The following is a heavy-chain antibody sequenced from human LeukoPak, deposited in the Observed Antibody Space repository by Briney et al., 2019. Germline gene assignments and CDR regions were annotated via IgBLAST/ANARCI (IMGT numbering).Heavy chain of an antibody. CDR1: GYSISSGYY. CDR3: ARADCSSTSCYRKAAFDI. D-gene: IGHD2-2*02. CDR2: IYHSGST. Sequence: SETLSLTCTVSGYSISSGYYWGWIRQPPGKGLEWIGSIYHSGSTYYNPSLKSRVTISVDTSKNQFSLKLSSVTAADTAVYYCARADCSSTSCYRKAAFDIWGQGTMVTVSS. V-gene: IGHV4-38-2*02. J-gene: IGHJ3*02.